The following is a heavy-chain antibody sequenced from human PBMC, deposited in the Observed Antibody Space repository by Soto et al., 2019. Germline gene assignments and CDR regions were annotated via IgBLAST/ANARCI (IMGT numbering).Heavy chain of an antibody. V-gene: IGHV3-23*01. CDR1: GFTFSSYA. J-gene: IGHJ2*01. CDR2: ISFSDGGT. CDR3: VKDDRILGRRYFDL. Sequence: GGSLRLSCAASGFTFSSYAMTWVRQAPGKGLEWVSSISFSDGGTYYADSVKSRLTISRDNSKNTLFLQMNSLRVEDTAVYYCVKDDRILGRRYFDLWGRGTLVTVSS. D-gene: IGHD2-15*01.